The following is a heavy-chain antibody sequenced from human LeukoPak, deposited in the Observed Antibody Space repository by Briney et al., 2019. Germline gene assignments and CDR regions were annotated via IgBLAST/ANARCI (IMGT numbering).Heavy chain of an antibody. J-gene: IGHJ4*02. CDR3: ARGHNPLYYFDY. Sequence: ASVKVSCKASGYTITSYDINWVRQATGQGLEWMGWMNPNSGNTGYAQKFQGRVTITRNTSISTAYMELSSLRSEDTAVYYCARGHNPLYYFDYWGQGTLVTVSS. CDR2: MNPNSGNT. CDR1: GYTITSYD. V-gene: IGHV1-8*03.